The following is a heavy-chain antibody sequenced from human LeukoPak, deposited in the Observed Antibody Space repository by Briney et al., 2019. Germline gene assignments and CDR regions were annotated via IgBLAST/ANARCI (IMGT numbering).Heavy chain of an antibody. CDR2: ISGSGGDT. CDR3: AKGDSGMVRRYYFDY. V-gene: IGHV3-23*01. CDR1: GFTFSIYA. Sequence: GGSLRLSCAASGFTFSIYAMSWVRQAPGKGLEWVSLISGSGGDTYYADSVKGRFTISRDISKNTLYLQMNSLSAEDTAVYYCAKGDSGMVRRYYFDYWGQGTLVTVSS. J-gene: IGHJ4*02. D-gene: IGHD5-18*01.